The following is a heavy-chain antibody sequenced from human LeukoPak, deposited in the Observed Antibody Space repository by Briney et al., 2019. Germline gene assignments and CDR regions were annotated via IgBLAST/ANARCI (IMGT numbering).Heavy chain of an antibody. Sequence: TLSLTCAVSGGSISGGGYSWSWIRQPPGKGLEWIGYIYHSGSTYYNPSLKSRVTISVDRSKNQFSLKLSSVTAADTAVFYCARVWGGSYFDYWGQGTLVTVSS. J-gene: IGHJ4*02. V-gene: IGHV4-30-2*01. CDR1: GGSISGGGYS. D-gene: IGHD1-26*01. CDR3: ARVWGGSYFDY. CDR2: IYHSGST.